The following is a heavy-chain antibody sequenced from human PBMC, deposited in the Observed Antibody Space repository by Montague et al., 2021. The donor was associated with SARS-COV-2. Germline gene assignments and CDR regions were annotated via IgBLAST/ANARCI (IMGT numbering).Heavy chain of an antibody. CDR3: ARGHIVVVPAAIGLLRQFYYYYYMDV. V-gene: IGHV4-34*01. CDR2: INHSGST. J-gene: IGHJ6*03. Sequence: SETLSLTCAVYGGSFSGYYWSWIRQPPGKGLEWIGKINHSGSTXXXPSXXXRVPISVYTSKNQFSLKLSSVTAADTAVYYCARGHIVVVPAAIGLLRQFYYYYYMDVWGKGTTVTVSS. D-gene: IGHD2-2*01. CDR1: GGSFSGYY.